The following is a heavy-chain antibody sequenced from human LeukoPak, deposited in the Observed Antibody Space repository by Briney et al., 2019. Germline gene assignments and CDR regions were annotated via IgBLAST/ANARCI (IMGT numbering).Heavy chain of an antibody. J-gene: IGHJ4*02. CDR2: ISYDGGNK. D-gene: IGHD3-22*01. V-gene: IGHV3-30-3*01. CDR1: GFTFSSYA. CDR3: ARGFFYDSSGRHFDY. Sequence: GGSLRLSCAASGFTFSSYAMHWVRQAPGKGLEWVAVISYDGGNKYYADSVKGRFTISRDNSKNTLYLQMNSLRAEDTAVYYCARGFFYDSSGRHFDYWGQGTLVTVSS.